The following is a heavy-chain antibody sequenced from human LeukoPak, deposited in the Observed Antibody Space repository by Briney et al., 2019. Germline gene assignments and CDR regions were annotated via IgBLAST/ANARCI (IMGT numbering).Heavy chain of an antibody. Sequence: PSETLSLTCTVSGGSISSSSYYWGWIRQPPGKGLEWIGSIYYSGSTYYNPSLKSRVTISVDTSKNQFSLKMSSVTAADTAVYYCARDYGDYTPLGYMDVWGKGTTVTVSS. CDR3: ARDYGDYTPLGYMDV. CDR1: GGSISSSSYY. D-gene: IGHD4-17*01. CDR2: IYYSGST. V-gene: IGHV4-39*07. J-gene: IGHJ6*03.